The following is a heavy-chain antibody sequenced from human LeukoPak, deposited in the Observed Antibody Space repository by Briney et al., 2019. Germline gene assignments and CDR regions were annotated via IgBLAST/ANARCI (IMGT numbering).Heavy chain of an antibody. Sequence: GGSLRLSCAASGFTFSDYYMSWIRQAPGKGLEWVSYISSSGSTIYYADSVKGRFTISRDNAKNSLNLQMNSLRAEDTAVYYCARAGERRRSSADWGLDWGQGTLVTVSS. CDR1: GFTFSDYY. J-gene: IGHJ4*02. V-gene: IGHV3-11*01. CDR2: ISSSGSTI. CDR3: ARAGERRRSSADWGLD. D-gene: IGHD3-9*01.